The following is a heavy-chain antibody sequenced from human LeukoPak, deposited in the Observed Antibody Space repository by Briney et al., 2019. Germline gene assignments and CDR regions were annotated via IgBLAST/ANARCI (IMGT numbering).Heavy chain of an antibody. V-gene: IGHV4-34*01. Sequence: SETLSLTCAVYGGSFSGYYWSRIRQPPGKGLEWIGEINHSGSTNYNPSLKSRVTISVDTSKNQFSLKLSSVTAADTAVYCCAKVFNRYCSTTSCYMAAFDIWGQGTMVTVSS. CDR1: GGSFSGYY. D-gene: IGHD2-2*02. J-gene: IGHJ3*02. CDR3: AKVFNRYCSTTSCYMAAFDI. CDR2: INHSGST.